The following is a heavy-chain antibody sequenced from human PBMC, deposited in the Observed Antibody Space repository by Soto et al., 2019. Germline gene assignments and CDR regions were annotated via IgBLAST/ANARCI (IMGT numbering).Heavy chain of an antibody. J-gene: IGHJ4*02. Sequence: GSLRLSCAASGFTFSSYAMSWVRQAPGKGLEWVSAISGGGGSTYYADSVKGRFTISRDNSNNTLYLQMNSLRAEDTAVYYCAKEPYSSDNYFDYWGQGTLVTVSS. CDR2: ISGGGGST. V-gene: IGHV3-23*01. D-gene: IGHD6-19*01. CDR1: GFTFSSYA. CDR3: AKEPYSSDNYFDY.